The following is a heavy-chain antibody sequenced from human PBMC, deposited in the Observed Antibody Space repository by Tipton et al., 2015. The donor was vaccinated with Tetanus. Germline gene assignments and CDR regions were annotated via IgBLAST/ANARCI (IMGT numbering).Heavy chain of an antibody. J-gene: IGHJ4*02. CDR3: ARGGPGSFYFDS. CDR1: GFTFSSYW. V-gene: IGHV3-74*01. D-gene: IGHD3-10*01. Sequence: GSLRLSCAASGFTFSSYWMHWVRQAPGKGLVWVSRINSDGSSTSYADSVKGRLTISRDNAKNTLYLQMNSLRAEDTAVYYCARGGPGSFYFDSWGQGTLVTVSS. CDR2: INSDGSST.